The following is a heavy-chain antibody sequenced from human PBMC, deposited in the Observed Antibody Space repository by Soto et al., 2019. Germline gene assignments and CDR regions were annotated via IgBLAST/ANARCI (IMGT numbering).Heavy chain of an antibody. CDR1: GYTFTGYY. J-gene: IGHJ6*02. D-gene: IGHD3-10*01. V-gene: IGHV1-2*04. Sequence: GASVKVSCKASGYTFTGYYMHWVRQAPGQGLEWMGWINPNSGGTNYAQKFQGWVTMTRDTSISTAYMELSRLRSDDTAVYYCARDYYGSGSYYNDPRLPSGYYGNGVYYYYGMDVWGQGTTVTVSS. CDR2: INPNSGGT. CDR3: ARDYYGSGSYYNDPRLPSGYYGNGVYYYYGMDV.